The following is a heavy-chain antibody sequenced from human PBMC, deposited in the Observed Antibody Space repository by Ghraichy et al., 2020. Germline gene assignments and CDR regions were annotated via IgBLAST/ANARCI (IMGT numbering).Heavy chain of an antibody. CDR1: GVSVSDYY. J-gene: IGHJ4*02. CDR2: DYVVGTT. D-gene: IGHD4-23*01. CDR3: AGGGNSVPPASDY. V-gene: IGHV4-59*02. Sequence: ESLNISCTVSGVSVSDYYWHWVRQPPGKGLEWIGYDYVVGTTNYNPSLQSRVTISLDTSKNQFSLKLTSVTAADTAVYYCAGGGNSVPPASDYWGQGSLVTVSS.